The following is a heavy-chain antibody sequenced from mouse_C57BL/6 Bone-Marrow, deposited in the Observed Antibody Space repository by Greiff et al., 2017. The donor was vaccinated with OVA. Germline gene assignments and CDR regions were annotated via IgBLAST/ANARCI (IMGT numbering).Heavy chain of an antibody. CDR1: GYTFTSYW. CDR2: IYPGSGST. CDR3: ARQDYGSSYWYFDV. V-gene: IGHV1-55*01. Sequence: QVQLQQPGAELVKPGASVKMSCKASGYTFTSYWITWVKQRPGQGLEWIGDIYPGSGSTNYNEKFKSKATLTVDTSSSTAYMQLSSLTSEDSAVYDGARQDYGSSYWYFDVWGTGTTVTVSS. J-gene: IGHJ1*03. D-gene: IGHD1-1*01.